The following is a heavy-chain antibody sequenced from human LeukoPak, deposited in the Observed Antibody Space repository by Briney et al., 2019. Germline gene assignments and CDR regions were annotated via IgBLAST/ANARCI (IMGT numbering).Heavy chain of an antibody. CDR3: ARGRSYAIPAAFDI. D-gene: IGHD2-8*01. Sequence: PSETLSLTCAVYGGSFSGYYWSWIRQPPGKGLEWMGEINHSGSTNYNPSLKSRVTISVDTSKNQFSLKLSSVTAADTAVYYCARGRSYAIPAAFDIWGQGTMVTVSS. V-gene: IGHV4-34*01. CDR2: INHSGST. J-gene: IGHJ3*02. CDR1: GGSFSGYY.